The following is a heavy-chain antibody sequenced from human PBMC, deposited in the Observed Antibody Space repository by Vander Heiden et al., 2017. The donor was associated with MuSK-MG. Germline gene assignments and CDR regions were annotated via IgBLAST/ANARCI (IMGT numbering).Heavy chain of an antibody. V-gene: IGHV3-48*03. J-gene: IGHJ3*02. D-gene: IGHD2-2*02. Sequence: EVQLVESGGGLVQPGGSLRLSCAASGFTFRSYEMNWVRQAPGKGLELVSYISSSGSTIYYADSVKGRFTISRDNAKNSLYLQMNSLRAEDTAVYYCARVVLYGGDAFDIWGQGTMVTVSS. CDR3: ARVVLYGGDAFDI. CDR2: ISSSGSTI. CDR1: GFTFRSYE.